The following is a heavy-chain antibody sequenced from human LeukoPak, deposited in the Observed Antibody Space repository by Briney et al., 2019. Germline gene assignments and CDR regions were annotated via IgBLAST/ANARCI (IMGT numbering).Heavy chain of an antibody. J-gene: IGHJ3*02. CDR3: ARVRMVRGVIDAFDI. D-gene: IGHD3-10*01. Sequence: SETLSLTCTVSGGSISSGGYYWSWIRQHPGKGLEWIAYIYYSGSTYYNPSLKSRFTISVDTSKNQFSLKLSSVTAADTAVYYCARVRMVRGVIDAFDIWGQGTMVTVSS. CDR1: GGSISSGGYY. V-gene: IGHV4-31*03. CDR2: IYYSGST.